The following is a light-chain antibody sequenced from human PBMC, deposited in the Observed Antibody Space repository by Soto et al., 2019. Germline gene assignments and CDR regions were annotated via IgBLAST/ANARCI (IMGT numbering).Light chain of an antibody. CDR1: QSVSSS. CDR2: DAS. CDR3: QQRSNWRFT. V-gene: IGKV3-11*01. Sequence: EIVLTQSQATLSLSPGERATLSCRARQSVSSSLSWYQQKPGQAPRLLIYDASTRATGIPARFSGSGSGTDFTLTISSLEPEDFAVYYCQQRSNWRFTFGPGTKVDIK. J-gene: IGKJ3*01.